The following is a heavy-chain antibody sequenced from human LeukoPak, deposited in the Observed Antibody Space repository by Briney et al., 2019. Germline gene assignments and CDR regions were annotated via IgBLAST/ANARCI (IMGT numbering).Heavy chain of an antibody. J-gene: IGHJ4*02. Sequence: ASVKVSCKASGYTFTSYGISWVRQAPGQGLEWMGWISAYNGNTNYAQKLQGRVTMTTDTSTSTAYMELRSLRSDDTAVYYCARDPFIYYDISGLPYYFDYWAQGPLVTVSS. CDR1: GYTFTSYG. V-gene: IGHV1-18*01. CDR3: ARDPFIYYDISGLPYYFDY. CDR2: ISAYNGNT. D-gene: IGHD3-22*01.